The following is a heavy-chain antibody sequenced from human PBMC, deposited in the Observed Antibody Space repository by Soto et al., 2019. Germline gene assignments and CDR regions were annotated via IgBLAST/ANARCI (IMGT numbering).Heavy chain of an antibody. Sequence: ASVKVSCKASGYTFTGYYMHWVRQAPGQGLEWMGWINPNSGGTNYAQKFQGWVTMTRDTSISTAYMELSGLRSDDTAENYCARDRGVEAYDAFDIWGQGTMVTVSS. CDR1: GYTFTGYY. CDR3: ARDRGVEAYDAFDI. J-gene: IGHJ3*02. V-gene: IGHV1-2*04. D-gene: IGHD2-15*01. CDR2: INPNSGGT.